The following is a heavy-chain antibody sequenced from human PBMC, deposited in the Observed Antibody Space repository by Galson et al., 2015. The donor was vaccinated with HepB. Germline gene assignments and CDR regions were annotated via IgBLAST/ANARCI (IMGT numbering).Heavy chain of an antibody. Sequence: SLRLSCAASGFTFSDYSMNWVRQAPGKGLEWVSYISSGTSTIYYADSVKGRFTISRDNAKNSLYLQMNSLRAEDTAVYYCVRRIDPWGQGTLVTVSS. J-gene: IGHJ5*02. V-gene: IGHV3-48*01. CDR1: GFTFSDYS. CDR2: ISSGTSTI. CDR3: VRRIDP.